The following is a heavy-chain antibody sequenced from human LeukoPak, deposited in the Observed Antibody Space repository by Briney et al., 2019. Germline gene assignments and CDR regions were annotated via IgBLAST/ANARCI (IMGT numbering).Heavy chain of an antibody. Sequence: ASVKVSCKASGYTFTSCDINWVGQATGQGLEWIGWMNPNSGNTGYGQSFQGRITMTRDISIGTAYMELSNLTSEDTAIYYCTRGSSGRRDNWGQGTLVTVSA. J-gene: IGHJ4*02. CDR1: GYTFTSCD. CDR3: TRGSSGRRDN. V-gene: IGHV1-8*01. CDR2: MNPNSGNT. D-gene: IGHD6-19*01.